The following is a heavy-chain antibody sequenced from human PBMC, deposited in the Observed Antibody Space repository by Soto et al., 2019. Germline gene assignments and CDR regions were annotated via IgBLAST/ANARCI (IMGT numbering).Heavy chain of an antibody. CDR2: INPSGGST. Sequence: GASVKVSCKASGYTFTSYYMHWVRQAPGQGLEWMGIINPSGGSTSYAQKFQGRVTMTRDTSTSTVYMELRSLRSDDTAVYYCARDRPSRPVLRYTWPFDYWGQGTLVTVSS. D-gene: IGHD3-9*01. J-gene: IGHJ4*02. V-gene: IGHV1-46*01. CDR3: ARDRPSRPVLRYTWPFDY. CDR1: GYTFTSYY.